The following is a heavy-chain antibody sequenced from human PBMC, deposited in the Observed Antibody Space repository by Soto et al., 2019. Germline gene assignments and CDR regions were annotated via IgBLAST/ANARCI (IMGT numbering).Heavy chain of an antibody. CDR1: GGSISSYY. J-gene: IGHJ4*02. V-gene: IGHV4-59*08. Sequence: SETLSLTCTVSGGSISSYYWSWIRQPPGKGLEWIGYIYYSGSTNYNPSPKSRVTISVDTSKNQFSLKLSSVTAADTAVYYCARLGGWYFDYWGQGTLVTVSS. CDR2: IYYSGST. D-gene: IGHD6-19*01. CDR3: ARLGGWYFDY.